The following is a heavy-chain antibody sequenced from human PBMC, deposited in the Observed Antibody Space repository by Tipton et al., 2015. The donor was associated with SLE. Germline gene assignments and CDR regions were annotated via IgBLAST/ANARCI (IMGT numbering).Heavy chain of an antibody. CDR2: MSDSGNT. V-gene: IGHV4-59*08. J-gene: IGHJ4*02. CDR1: GGSISDYF. CDR3: ARGGGSYYDY. Sequence: PGLVKPSETLSLTCSISGGSISDYFWSWIRQAPGKGPEWIGHMSDSGNTNYNPSLKSRVTLSSDTPKNQFSLRVRSVTAADTAVYYCARGGGSYYDYWGQGTLVTVSS. D-gene: IGHD1-26*01.